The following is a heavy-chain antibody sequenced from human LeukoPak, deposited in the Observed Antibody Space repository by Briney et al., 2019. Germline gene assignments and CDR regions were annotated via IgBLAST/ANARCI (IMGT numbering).Heavy chain of an antibody. J-gene: IGHJ4*02. CDR3: AKRRYYDSSGYHPPYYFDY. Sequence: PSGTLSLTCTVSGDSIIGSYWSWIRQAPGKGLEWIGDIYYSVDTDYNPSLTSRVTLSVDMSMTQFSLRLTSVTAADTAVYYCAKRRYYDSSGYHPPYYFDYWGQGILVTVSS. V-gene: IGHV4-59*01. D-gene: IGHD3-22*01. CDR2: IYYSVDT. CDR1: GDSIIGSY.